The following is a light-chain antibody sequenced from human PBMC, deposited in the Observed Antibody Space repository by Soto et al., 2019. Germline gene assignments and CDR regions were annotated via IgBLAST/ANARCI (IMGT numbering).Light chain of an antibody. CDR1: QSVSSY. CDR2: DAS. CDR3: QQRSNWPIT. Sequence: ENVVTQSPATLSLSPGERATLSCRASQSVSSYLAWYQQKPGQAPRLLIYDASNRATGIPARFSGSGSGTDFTLTISSLEPEDFAVYYCQQRSNWPITFGQGTRLEIK. V-gene: IGKV3-11*01. J-gene: IGKJ5*01.